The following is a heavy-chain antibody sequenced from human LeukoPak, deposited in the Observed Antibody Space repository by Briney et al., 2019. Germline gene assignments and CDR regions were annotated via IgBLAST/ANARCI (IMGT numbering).Heavy chain of an antibody. J-gene: IGHJ6*03. CDR2: TRNKANSYTT. V-gene: IGHV3-72*01. D-gene: IGHD3-3*01. Sequence: PGGSLRLSCAASGFTFSDHYMDWVRQAPGKGLEWVGRTRNKANSYTTEYAASVKGRFTISRDDSKNSLYLQMNSLKTEDTAVYYCARSKSYDFWSGYVRGSYYYYMDVWGKGTTVTVSS. CDR1: GFTFSDHY. CDR3: ARSKSYDFWSGYVRGSYYYYMDV.